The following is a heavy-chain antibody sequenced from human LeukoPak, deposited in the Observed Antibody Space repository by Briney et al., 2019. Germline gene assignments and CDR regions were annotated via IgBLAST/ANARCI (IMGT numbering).Heavy chain of an antibody. D-gene: IGHD2-2*01. CDR1: GFTFSSYG. CDR2: IRYDGSNK. V-gene: IGHV3-30*02. J-gene: IGHJ4*02. Sequence: TGGSLRLSCAASGFTFSSYGMHWVRQAPGKGLEWVAFIRYDGSNKYYADSVKGRFTISRDNSKNTLYLQMNSLRAEDTAVDDCARVTRSMGLSGYGVQGTLVTVSS. CDR3: ARVTRSMGLSGY.